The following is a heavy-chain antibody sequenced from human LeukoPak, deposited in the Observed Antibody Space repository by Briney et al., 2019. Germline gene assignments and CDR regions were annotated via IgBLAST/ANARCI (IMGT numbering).Heavy chain of an antibody. CDR2: ISYDGSNK. J-gene: IGHJ4*02. Sequence: PGRSLRLSCAASGFTFSSYGMHWVRQAPGKGLEWVAVISYDGSNKYYADSVKGRFTISRDNSKNTLYLQMNSLRAEDTAVYYCARAGGYSSGWYPTYYFDYWGQGTLVTVSS. CDR1: GFTFSSYG. CDR3: ARAGGYSSGWYPTYYFDY. V-gene: IGHV3-30*03. D-gene: IGHD6-19*01.